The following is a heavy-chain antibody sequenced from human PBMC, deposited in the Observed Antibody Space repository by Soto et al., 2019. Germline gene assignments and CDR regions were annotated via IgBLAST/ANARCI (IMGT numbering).Heavy chain of an antibody. CDR3: ARDSRTGTTGNWYFDL. CDR2: IYHSGST. D-gene: IGHD1-1*01. Sequence: SETLSLTCTVSGYSISSGYYWGWIRQPPGKGLEWIGSIYHSGSTYYNPSLKSRVTISVDTSKNQFSLKLSSVTAADTAVYYCARDSRTGTTGNWYFDLWGRGTLVTVSS. V-gene: IGHV4-38-2*02. J-gene: IGHJ2*01. CDR1: GYSISSGYY.